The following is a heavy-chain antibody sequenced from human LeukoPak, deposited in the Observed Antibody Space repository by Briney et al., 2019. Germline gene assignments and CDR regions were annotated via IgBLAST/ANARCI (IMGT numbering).Heavy chain of an antibody. D-gene: IGHD6-25*01. CDR3: TKASATVWPNYFDS. J-gene: IGHJ4*02. Sequence: GGSLRLSCAASGFTFSSYGMHWVRQAPGKGLEWVAVISYDGSNKYYADSVKGRFTISRDNSKNILYLQMNSLGAEDTAIYYCTKASATVWPNYFDSWGQGTLVTVSS. CDR1: GFTFSSYG. CDR2: ISYDGSNK. V-gene: IGHV3-30*18.